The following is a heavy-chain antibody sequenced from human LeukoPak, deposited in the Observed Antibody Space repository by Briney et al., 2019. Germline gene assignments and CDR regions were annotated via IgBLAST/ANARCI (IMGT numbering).Heavy chain of an antibody. CDR2: ISAGNSFI. J-gene: IGHJ4*02. V-gene: IGHV3-21*01. CDR1: GFRFTSYG. CDR3: ARVQWELRGVGSYFEY. D-gene: IGHD1-26*01. Sequence: GGSLRLSCAASGFRFTSYGMNWVRQAPGKGLERVSSISAGNSFISYADSLRGRFTISRDNAKNLLYLQMNSLRAEDTAVYYCARVQWELRGVGSYFEYWGQGALVTVSS.